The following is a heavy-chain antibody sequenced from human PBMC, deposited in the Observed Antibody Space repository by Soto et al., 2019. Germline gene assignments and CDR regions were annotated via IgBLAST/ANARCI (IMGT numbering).Heavy chain of an antibody. D-gene: IGHD3-10*01. Sequence: SVKVSCKASGYTFSSYAISWVRQAPGQGLEWMGGIIPIFGTANYAQKFQGRVTIAADKSTSTAYMELSSLRSEDTAVYYCARFDYYGSGSSWGQGTLVTVSS. J-gene: IGHJ4*02. V-gene: IGHV1-69*06. CDR1: GYTFSSYA. CDR3: ARFDYYGSGSS. CDR2: IIPIFGTA.